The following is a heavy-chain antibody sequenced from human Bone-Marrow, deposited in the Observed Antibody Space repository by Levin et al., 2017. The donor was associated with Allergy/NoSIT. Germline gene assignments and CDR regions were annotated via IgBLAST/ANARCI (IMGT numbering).Heavy chain of an antibody. CDR1: GGSFNGGY. CDR2: THSSGAT. J-gene: IGHJ5*02. V-gene: IGHV4-34*01. D-gene: IGHD3-3*01. Sequence: SETLSLTCAVHGGSFNGGYWSWVRQPPGKGLEWIGETHSSGATKYSPSLKSRLTISVDTSKKQFSLELTSVTAADTAVYFCAQHLAIFGVTTTGFDPWGQGTLVTVSS. CDR3: AQHLAIFGVTTTGFDP.